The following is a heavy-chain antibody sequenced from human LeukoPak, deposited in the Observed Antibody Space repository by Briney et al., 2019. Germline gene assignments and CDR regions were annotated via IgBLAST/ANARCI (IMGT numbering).Heavy chain of an antibody. D-gene: IGHD3-10*02. CDR1: GFTFSTYS. V-gene: IGHV3-48*01. CDR2: ISSSSSTI. CDR3: AELGITIIGGV. Sequence: GGSLRLSCAASGFTFSTYSMNWVRQAPGKGLEWVSYISSSSSTIYYADSVKGRFTISRDNAKNSLYLQMNSLRAEDTAVYYCAELGITIIGGVWGKGTTVTISS. J-gene: IGHJ6*04.